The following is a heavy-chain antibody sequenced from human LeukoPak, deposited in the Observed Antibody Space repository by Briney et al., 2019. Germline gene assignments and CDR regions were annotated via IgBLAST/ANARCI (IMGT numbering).Heavy chain of an antibody. CDR2: INPSGGST. Sequence: ASVKVSCKASGDSFTSYYMHWVRQAPGQGLEWMGIINPSGGSTSYAQKFQGRVTMTRDTSTSTVYMELSSLRSEDTAVYYCARGVSYDSSGYSLFDYWGQGTLVTVSS. CDR3: ARGVSYDSSGYSLFDY. J-gene: IGHJ4*02. D-gene: IGHD3-22*01. CDR1: GDSFTSYY. V-gene: IGHV1-46*01.